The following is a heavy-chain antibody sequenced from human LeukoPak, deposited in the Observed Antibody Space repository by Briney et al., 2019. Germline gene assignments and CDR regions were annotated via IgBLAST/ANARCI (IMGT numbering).Heavy chain of an antibody. Sequence: SETLSLTCTVSGGSISFYYWNWIRQPAGKGLEWIGYIYYSGSTNYNPSLKSRVTISVDTSKNQFSLKLSSVTAADTAVYYCARSDGSSWYYFDYWGQGTLVTVSS. CDR1: GGSISFYY. J-gene: IGHJ4*02. CDR3: ARSDGSSWYYFDY. V-gene: IGHV4-59*01. CDR2: IYYSGST. D-gene: IGHD6-13*01.